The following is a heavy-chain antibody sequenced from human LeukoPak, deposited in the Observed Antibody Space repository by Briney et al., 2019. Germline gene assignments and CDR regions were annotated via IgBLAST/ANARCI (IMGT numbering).Heavy chain of an antibody. CDR1: GFPFSSHS. Sequence: GGSLRLSCAASGFPFSSHSMTWVRQAPGKGLEWVANIKPDGTTKFYVDSVKGRFTISRDNALNSLYLQMNSLRAEDTAIYYCARSIPYGTTWYGRSDYWGQGTLVTVSS. J-gene: IGHJ4*02. D-gene: IGHD6-13*01. V-gene: IGHV3-7*03. CDR2: IKPDGTTK. CDR3: ARSIPYGTTWYGRSDY.